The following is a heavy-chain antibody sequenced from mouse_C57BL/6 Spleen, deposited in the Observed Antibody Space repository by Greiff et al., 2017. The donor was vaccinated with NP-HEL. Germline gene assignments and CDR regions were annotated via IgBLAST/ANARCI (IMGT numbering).Heavy chain of an antibody. Sequence: EVQLQQSGPELVKPGASVKISCKASGYTFTDYYMNWVKQSHGKSLEWIGDINPNNGGTSYNQKFKGKATLTVDKSSSTAYMELRSLTSEDSAVYYCARRGPYDGRAWFAYWGQGTLVTVSA. V-gene: IGHV1-26*01. CDR2: INPNNGGT. D-gene: IGHD2-3*01. CDR1: GYTFTDYY. J-gene: IGHJ3*01. CDR3: ARRGPYDGRAWFAY.